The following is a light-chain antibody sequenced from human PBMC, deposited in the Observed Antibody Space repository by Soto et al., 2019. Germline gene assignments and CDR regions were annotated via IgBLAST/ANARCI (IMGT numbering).Light chain of an antibody. CDR3: QQSYSTPPT. J-gene: IGKJ5*01. Sequence: DIQMTQSPSSLSASVGDRVTITCRASQSISSYLNWYQQKPGKAPKLLIYAASSLQSGVPSRFSDSRSGTDFTHTISSYQPEEFATYDCQQSYSTPPTFGQGTRLEIK. CDR1: QSISSY. V-gene: IGKV1-39*01. CDR2: AAS.